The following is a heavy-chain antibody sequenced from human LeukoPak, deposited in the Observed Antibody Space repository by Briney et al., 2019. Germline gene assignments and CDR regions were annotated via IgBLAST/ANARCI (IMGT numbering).Heavy chain of an antibody. CDR2: TYYSGST. V-gene: IGHV4-31*03. Sequence: SQTLSLTCTVSGGSISSGGYYWSWIRQHPGKGLEWIGYTYYSGSTYYNPSLKSRVTISVDTSKNQFSLKLSSVTAADTAVYYCARGSLVVPAATSYWYFDLWGRGTLVTVSS. J-gene: IGHJ2*01. CDR3: ARGSLVVPAATSYWYFDL. D-gene: IGHD2-2*01. CDR1: GGSISSGGYY.